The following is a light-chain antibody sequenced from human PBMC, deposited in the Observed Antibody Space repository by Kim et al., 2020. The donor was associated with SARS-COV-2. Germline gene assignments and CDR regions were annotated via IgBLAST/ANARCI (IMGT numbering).Light chain of an antibody. CDR2: TAS. CDR3: QQMYTTPYT. CDR1: QSIVNY. Sequence: SASVGDRVTITCRASQSIVNYLNWYQQKPGKAPKRLIYTASTLQSGVPARFSGSASGTDFTLTITSLQREDFATYYCQQMYTTPYTFGKGTKLEIK. J-gene: IGKJ2*01. V-gene: IGKV1-39*01.